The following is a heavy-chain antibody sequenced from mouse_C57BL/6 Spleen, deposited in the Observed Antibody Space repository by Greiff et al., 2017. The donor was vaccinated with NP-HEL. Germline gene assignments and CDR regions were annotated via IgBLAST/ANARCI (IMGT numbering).Heavy chain of an antibody. V-gene: IGHV1-82*01. CDR1: GYAFSSSW. J-gene: IGHJ3*01. D-gene: IGHD3-2*02. CDR3: ARDSSGPWFAY. CDR2: IYPGDGDT. Sequence: VQRVESGPELVKPGASVKISCKASGYAFSSSWMNWVKQRPGKGLEWIGRIYPGDGDTNYNGKFKGKATLTADKSSSTAYMQLSSLTSEDSAVYFCARDSSGPWFAYWGQGTLVTVSA.